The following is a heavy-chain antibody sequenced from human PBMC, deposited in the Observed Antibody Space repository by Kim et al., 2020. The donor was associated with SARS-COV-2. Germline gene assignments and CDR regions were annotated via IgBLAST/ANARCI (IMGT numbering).Heavy chain of an antibody. Sequence: GGSLRLSCAASGFTISSNYMSWVRQAPGKGLEWVSVIYSGGSTYYADSVKGRFTISRDNSKNTLYLQMNSLRAEDTAVYYCARAAGGNYYDSSGSDAFDIWGQGTMVTVSS. CDR1: GFTISSNY. J-gene: IGHJ3*02. CDR2: IYSGGST. D-gene: IGHD3-22*01. V-gene: IGHV3-53*01. CDR3: ARAAGGNYYDSSGSDAFDI.